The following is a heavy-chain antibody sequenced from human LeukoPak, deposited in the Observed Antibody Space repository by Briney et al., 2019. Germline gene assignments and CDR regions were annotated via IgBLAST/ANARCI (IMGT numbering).Heavy chain of an antibody. Sequence: PGGSLRLSCAASGFTFSSYGMSWVRQAPGKGLEWVANIRYDGSNKYYADSVKGRFTISRDNSKNTLYLQMNSLRAEDTAVYYCAKAGTRAGSYFDSWGQGAPVTVSS. J-gene: IGHJ4*02. CDR1: GFTFSSYG. CDR2: IRYDGSNK. V-gene: IGHV3-30*02. D-gene: IGHD1-26*01. CDR3: AKAGTRAGSYFDS.